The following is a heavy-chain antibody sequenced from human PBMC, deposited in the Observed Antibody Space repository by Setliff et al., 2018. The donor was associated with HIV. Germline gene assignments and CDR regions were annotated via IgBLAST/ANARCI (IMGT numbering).Heavy chain of an antibody. Sequence: GGSLRLSCAASGFTFSRYWMHWVRQAPGQGLVWVSGINNDTTATTYADSVKGRFSISRDNAKNTLYLQMNGLRGDDTAVYYCAMFSSSSGWGQGTQVTVSS. CDR3: AMFSSSSG. CDR2: INNDTTAT. CDR1: GFTFSRYW. J-gene: IGHJ4*02. V-gene: IGHV3-74*01. D-gene: IGHD6-6*01.